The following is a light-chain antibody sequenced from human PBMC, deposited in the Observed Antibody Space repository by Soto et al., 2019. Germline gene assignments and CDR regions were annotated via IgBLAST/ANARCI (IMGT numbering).Light chain of an antibody. CDR1: QSISSY. CDR3: QQYGSSGT. V-gene: IGKV3-20*01. CDR2: GAS. Sequence: IVLTQSPATLSVSPGDRATLSCRASQSISSYLAWYQQKPGQAPRLLIYGASSRATGIPDRFSGSGSGTDFTLTISRLEPEDFAVYYCQQYGSSGTFGQGTKVDIK. J-gene: IGKJ1*01.